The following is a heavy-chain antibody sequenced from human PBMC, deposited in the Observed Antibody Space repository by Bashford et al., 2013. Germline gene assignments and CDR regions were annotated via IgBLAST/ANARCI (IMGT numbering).Heavy chain of an antibody. J-gene: IGHJ4*02. CDR1: GYRFANYW. V-gene: IGHV5-51*01. D-gene: IGHD5-12*01. Sequence: ESLKISCKGSGYRFANYWIGWVRQKPGKGLEWVGIIYPGDSDTRYGPSFQGQVTISADKSTSTAYLQWSSLKASDTAMYFCARHNGYASGYGDYWGQGTLVTVSS. CDR3: ARHNGYASGYGDY. CDR2: IYPGDSDT.